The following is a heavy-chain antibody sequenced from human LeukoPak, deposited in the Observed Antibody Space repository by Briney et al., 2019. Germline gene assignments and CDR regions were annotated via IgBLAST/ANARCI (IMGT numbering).Heavy chain of an antibody. CDR2: IYYSGRT. D-gene: IGHD4-11*01. CDR3: ARDLVYSNYFTPSGWFDP. J-gene: IGHJ5*02. CDR1: GGSLSSSSYH. V-gene: IGHV4-39*07. Sequence: AETLSLTCTVSGGSLSSSSYHWRWVPQPPGKGLEWIGSIYYSGRTYYNPSLKSRVATSVDTSKNQFSMKLSSVTAADTAVYYCARDLVYSNYFTPSGWFDPWGQGTLVTVSS.